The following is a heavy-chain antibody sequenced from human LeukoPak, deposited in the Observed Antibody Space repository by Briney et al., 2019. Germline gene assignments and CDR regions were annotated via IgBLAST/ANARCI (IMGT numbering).Heavy chain of an antibody. CDR2: INPNSGAT. CDR3: ARPSDYGDYIDY. V-gene: IGHV1-2*02. CDR1: GYTFTDYY. Sequence: ASVKVSYKGSGYTFTDYYMHWVRQAPGQGLEWMAKINPNSGATAYAERFQGRVTLTRDTSISTMYMELRTLTSGDTAVYYCARPSDYGDYIDYWGQGTPVTVSS. D-gene: IGHD4-17*01. J-gene: IGHJ4*02.